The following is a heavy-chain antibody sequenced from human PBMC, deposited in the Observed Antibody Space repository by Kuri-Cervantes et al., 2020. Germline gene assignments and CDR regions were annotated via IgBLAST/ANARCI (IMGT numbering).Heavy chain of an antibody. CDR2: ISWNRGSI. CDR1: GFTFDDYA. J-gene: IGHJ6*02. V-gene: IGHV3-9*01. Sequence: GGSLRLSCAASGFTFDDYAMHWVRQAPGKGLEWVSGISWNRGSIGYADSVKGRFTISRDNSKNTLSLQMNSLRAEDTAVYYCARVAYHYYAMDVWGQGTTVTVSS. D-gene: IGHD3-3*02. CDR3: ARVAYHYYAMDV.